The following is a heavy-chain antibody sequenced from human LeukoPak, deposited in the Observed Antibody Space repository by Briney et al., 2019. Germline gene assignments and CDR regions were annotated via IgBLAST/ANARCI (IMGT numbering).Heavy chain of an antibody. D-gene: IGHD3-3*01. CDR3: ARDRRSITIFGVVTSYYYYGMDV. Sequence: GASVKVSCKASGYSFTSHDINWVRQATGKGLEWLGWMNPNSGNTGNSQKFQGRVTMTRDTSISTAYMELSRLRSDDTAVYYCARDRRSITIFGVVTSYYYYGMDVWGQGTTVTVSS. CDR1: GYSFTSHD. CDR2: MNPNSGNT. V-gene: IGHV1-8*01. J-gene: IGHJ6*02.